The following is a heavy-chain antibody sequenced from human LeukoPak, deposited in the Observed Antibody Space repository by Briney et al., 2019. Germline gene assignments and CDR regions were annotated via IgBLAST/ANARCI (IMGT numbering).Heavy chain of an antibody. CDR3: ARDRSYCSSTSCDRHYFDY. CDR2: YYRSGST. CDR1: GGSISSSNW. V-gene: IGHV4-4*02. Sequence: PSGTLSLTCAVSGGSISSSNWWSPARPPPGEGLGLIGEYYRSGSTNYNPSLKSRVTISVDKSKNQFSLKLNSVTAADTAVYYCARDRSYCSSTSCDRHYFDYWGQGTLVTVSS. D-gene: IGHD2-2*01. J-gene: IGHJ4*02.